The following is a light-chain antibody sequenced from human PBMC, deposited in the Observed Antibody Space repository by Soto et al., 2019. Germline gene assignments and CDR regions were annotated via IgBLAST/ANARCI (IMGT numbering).Light chain of an antibody. CDR1: NIGSKS. CDR3: QVWDSSSDHRV. V-gene: IGLV3-21*04. CDR2: YDS. Sequence: SYELTQPPSVSVAPEKTARITCGGNNIGSKSVHWYQQKPGQAPVLVIYYDSDRPSGIPERFSGSNSGNTATLTISRVEAGDEADYYCQVWDSSSDHRVFGGGTKVTVL. J-gene: IGLJ2*01.